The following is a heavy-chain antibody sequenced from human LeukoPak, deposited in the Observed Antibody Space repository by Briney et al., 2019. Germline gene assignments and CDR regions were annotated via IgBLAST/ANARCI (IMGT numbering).Heavy chain of an antibody. CDR1: GYTFTSYD. Sequence: ASVKVSCKASGYTFTSYDINWVRRATGQGLEWMGWMNPNSGNTGYAQKFQGRVTMTKNTSISTAYMELSSLRSEDTAVYYCARGLRRGSSSPGGYWGQGTLVTVSS. V-gene: IGHV1-8*01. CDR3: ARGLRRGSSSPGGY. J-gene: IGHJ4*02. CDR2: MNPNSGNT. D-gene: IGHD6-13*01.